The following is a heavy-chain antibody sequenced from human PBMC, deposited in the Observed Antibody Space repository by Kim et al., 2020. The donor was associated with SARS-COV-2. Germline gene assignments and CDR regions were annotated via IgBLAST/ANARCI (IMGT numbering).Heavy chain of an antibody. CDR1: GFTFATYA. CDR3: VKGIGAYGSGWYAPPTWAEAIYFNY. V-gene: IGHV3-23*01. Sequence: GGSLRLSCAASGFTFATYAMSWVRQAPGKGLEWVSTVSGSGSSTYYADSVKGRFTISRDNSKNTLYFQMNSLRAEDTAVYYCVKGIGAYGSGWYAPPTWAEAIYFNYWGQGTLVTVSS. CDR2: VSGSGSST. J-gene: IGHJ4*02. D-gene: IGHD6-19*01.